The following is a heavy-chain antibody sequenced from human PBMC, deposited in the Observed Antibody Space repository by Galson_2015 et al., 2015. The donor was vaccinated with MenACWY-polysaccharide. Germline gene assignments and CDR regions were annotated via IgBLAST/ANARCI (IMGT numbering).Heavy chain of an antibody. V-gene: IGHV1-3*01. J-gene: IGHJ4*02. D-gene: IGHD7-27*01. CDR1: GYSFSSHT. CDR3: ASQFNWGTFDY. Sequence: SVKVSCKASGYSFSSHTIHWVHQAPGQRLEWMGWISPDSGNTRYSHNFHDRVTITRDTSATTAHMELSSLESEDTAVYYCASQFNWGTFDYWGQGTPVTVSS. CDR2: ISPDSGNT.